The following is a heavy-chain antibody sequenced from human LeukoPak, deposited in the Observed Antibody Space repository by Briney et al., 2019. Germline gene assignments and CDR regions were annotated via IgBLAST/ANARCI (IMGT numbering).Heavy chain of an antibody. V-gene: IGHV3-30*18. CDR1: GFTFSSYG. D-gene: IGHD4-11*01. Sequence: PGGSLRLSCAASGFTFSSYGMHWVRQAPGKGLEWVAVISYDGSNKYYADSVKGRFTISRDNSKNTLYLQMNSLRAEDTAVHYCAKDPTVTTFLDYYYYYGMDVWGQGTTVTVSS. CDR3: AKDPTVTTFLDYYYYYGMDV. CDR2: ISYDGSNK. J-gene: IGHJ6*02.